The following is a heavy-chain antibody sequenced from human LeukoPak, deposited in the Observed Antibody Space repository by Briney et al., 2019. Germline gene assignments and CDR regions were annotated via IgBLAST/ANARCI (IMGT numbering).Heavy chain of an antibody. J-gene: IGHJ4*02. CDR3: ARYLKRDWRGLWITDYFDY. CDR1: GFTFDDYG. D-gene: IGHD4/OR15-4a*01. CDR2: INWNGGST. Sequence: PGGSLRLSCAASGFTFDDYGMGWVRQGPGKGLEWVSGINWNGGSTGYADSVKGRFTISRDNAKNSLYLQMNSLRAEDTALYYCARYLKRDWRGLWITDYFDYWGQGTLVTVSS. V-gene: IGHV3-20*04.